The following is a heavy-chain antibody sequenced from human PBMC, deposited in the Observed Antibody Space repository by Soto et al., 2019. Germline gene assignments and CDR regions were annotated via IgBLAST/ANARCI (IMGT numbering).Heavy chain of an antibody. J-gene: IGHJ5*01. Sequence: ASVKVSCKASGYTFTGSYMHWVRQAPGQGLEWMGWINPNSGGTNYAQKFQGWVTMTRDTSISTAYMELSRLRSDDTAVYYCARDTRYCSGGSCYSGWFDPWGQGTLVTVSS. V-gene: IGHV1-2*04. CDR3: ARDTRYCSGGSCYSGWFDP. CDR2: INPNSGGT. D-gene: IGHD2-15*01. CDR1: GYTFTGSY.